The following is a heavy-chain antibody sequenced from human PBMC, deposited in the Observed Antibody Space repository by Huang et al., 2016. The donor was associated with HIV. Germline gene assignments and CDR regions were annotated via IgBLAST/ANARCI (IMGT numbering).Heavy chain of an antibody. CDR1: GGSFSGDY. V-gene: IGHV4-34*01. J-gene: IGHJ4*02. D-gene: IGHD6-19*01. CDR2: INHIGKT. Sequence: QVQLRQWGAGLVKPSETLSLTCAVYGGSFSGDYWTWIRQSPGKGLEWIGEINHIGKTNYQTSLKSRVTISKDTAKNQFSLQLTSVSAADTGVYFCAREKAADSAWYGVYYFDYWGEGALVTVTS. CDR3: AREKAADSAWYGVYYFDY.